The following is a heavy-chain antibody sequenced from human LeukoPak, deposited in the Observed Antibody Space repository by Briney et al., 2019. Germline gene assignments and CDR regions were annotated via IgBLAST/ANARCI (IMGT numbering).Heavy chain of an antibody. D-gene: IGHD2-8*01. Sequence: SETLSLTCGVSGGSISNTNWWSWVRQPPGQGLEWIGEISLTGLTQYNQSLESRVTVSPDKTKNQLSLNLPAVTAADTAVYYCSRENGAFSPFGYWGQGTLVTVLS. V-gene: IGHV4-4*02. J-gene: IGHJ4*02. CDR1: GGSISNTNW. CDR3: SRENGAFSPFGY. CDR2: ISLTGLT.